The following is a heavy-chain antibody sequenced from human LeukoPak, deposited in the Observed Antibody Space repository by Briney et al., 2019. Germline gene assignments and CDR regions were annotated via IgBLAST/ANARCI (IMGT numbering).Heavy chain of an antibody. CDR3: ERGSHTIFGVGYNWFDP. CDR1: GYTFTSYA. V-gene: IGHV7-4-1*02. D-gene: IGHD3-3*01. CDR2: INTNTGNP. J-gene: IGHJ5*02. Sequence: ASVKVSYKATGYTFTSYAMNWVRQAPGQGLEWMGWINTNTGNPTYAQGFTGRFVFSLDTSVSTAYLQISSLKAEDTAVYYCERGSHTIFGVGYNWFDPWGQGTLVTVSS.